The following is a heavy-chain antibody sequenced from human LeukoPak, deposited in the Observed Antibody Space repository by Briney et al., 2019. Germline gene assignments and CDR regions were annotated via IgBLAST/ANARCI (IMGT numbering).Heavy chain of an antibody. V-gene: IGHV1-69*05. J-gene: IGHJ4*02. D-gene: IGHD3-22*01. CDR1: GGTFSSYA. Sequence: ASVKVSCKASGGTFSSYAISWMRQAPGQGLEWMGGIIPIFGTANYAQKFQGRVTITTDESTSTAYMELSSLRSEDTAVYYCARGGDYYDSSGHHYAATHWGQGNLVTVSS. CDR2: IIPIFGTA. CDR3: ARGGDYYDSSGHHYAATH.